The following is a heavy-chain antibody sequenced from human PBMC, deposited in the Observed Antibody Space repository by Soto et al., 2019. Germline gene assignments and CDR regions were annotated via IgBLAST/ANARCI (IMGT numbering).Heavy chain of an antibody. Sequence: PSETLSLTCTVSGGSISSYYWSWIRQSPGKGLEWIGYIYYSGSTNYNPSLKSRVTISVDTSKNQFSLKLSSVTAADTAVYYCASSHCSGGSCYSSFDYWGQGTLVTVSS. CDR1: GGSISSYY. D-gene: IGHD2-15*01. J-gene: IGHJ4*02. CDR3: ASSHCSGGSCYSSFDY. CDR2: IYYSGST. V-gene: IGHV4-59*08.